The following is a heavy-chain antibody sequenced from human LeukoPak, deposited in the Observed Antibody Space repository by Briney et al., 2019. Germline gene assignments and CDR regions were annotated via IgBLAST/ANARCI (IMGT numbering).Heavy chain of an antibody. Sequence: GESLKISCKGSGYSFTSYWIGWVRQMPGKGLEWMGIIYPGDSDTRYSPSFQGQVTISADKSISTAYLQWSSLKASDTAMYYCARRLHGYSYGYDVYFDYWGQGTLVTVSS. D-gene: IGHD5-18*01. CDR1: GYSFTSYW. CDR3: ARRLHGYSYGYDVYFDY. CDR2: IYPGDSDT. V-gene: IGHV5-51*01. J-gene: IGHJ4*02.